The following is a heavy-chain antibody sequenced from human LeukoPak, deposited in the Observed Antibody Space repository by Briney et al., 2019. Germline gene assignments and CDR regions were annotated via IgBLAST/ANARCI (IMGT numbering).Heavy chain of an antibody. V-gene: IGHV1-69*05. CDR1: GGTFSSYA. Sequence: SVKVSCKASGGTFSSYAISWVRQAPGQGLEWMGRIIPIFGTANYAQKFQGRVTITTDESTSTAYMELSSLRSEDTAVYYCARGQPLLDYYDSSGGMVDWGQGTLVTVSS. J-gene: IGHJ4*02. CDR2: IIPIFGTA. D-gene: IGHD3-22*01. CDR3: ARGQPLLDYYDSSGGMVD.